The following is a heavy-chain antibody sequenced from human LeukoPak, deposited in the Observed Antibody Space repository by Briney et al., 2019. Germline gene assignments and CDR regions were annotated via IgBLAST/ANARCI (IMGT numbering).Heavy chain of an antibody. CDR3: ARDTWLQLDY. V-gene: IGHV1-69*06. CDR1: GGTFSSYA. D-gene: IGHD5-24*01. CDR2: IIPIFGTA. Sequence: ASVKVSCKASGGTFSSYAISWVRQAPGQGLEWMGRIIPIFGTANYAQKFQGRVTITADKSTSTAYMELSSLRSEDTAVHYCARDTWLQLDYWGQGTLVTVSS. J-gene: IGHJ4*02.